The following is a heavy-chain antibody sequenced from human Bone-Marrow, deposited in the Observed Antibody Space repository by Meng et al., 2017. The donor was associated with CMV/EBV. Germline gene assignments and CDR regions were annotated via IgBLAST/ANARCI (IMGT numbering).Heavy chain of an antibody. V-gene: IGHV3-21*01. CDR3: AKVDRGPAAPRNDAFDI. J-gene: IGHJ3*02. CDR2: ISSSSTYI. CDR1: GFTFSSYW. D-gene: IGHD2-2*01. Sequence: GGSLRLSCAASGFTFSSYWMSWVRQAPGKELEWVSYISSSSTYIYYADSVKGRFTISRDNAEKSLYLQMNSLTAEDTAMYYCAKVDRGPAAPRNDAFDIWGQGTMVTVSS.